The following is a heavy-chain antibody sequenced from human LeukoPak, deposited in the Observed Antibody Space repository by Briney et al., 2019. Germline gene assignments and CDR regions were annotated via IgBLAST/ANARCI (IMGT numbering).Heavy chain of an antibody. J-gene: IGHJ6*03. CDR2: ISTSGST. D-gene: IGHD6-19*01. V-gene: IGHV4-4*07. Sequence: SETLSLTCTVSGGSISSYYWSWIRQPAGKGLESIGHISTSGSTNYNPSLKSRVTMSVDTSKNQFSLRLSSATAADTAVYYCARDYGGWYGEYYYYYMDVWGKGTTVTISS. CDR1: GGSISSYY. CDR3: ARDYGGWYGEYYYYYMDV.